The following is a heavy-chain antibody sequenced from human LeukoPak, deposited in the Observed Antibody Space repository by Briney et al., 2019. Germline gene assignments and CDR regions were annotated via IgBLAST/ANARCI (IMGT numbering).Heavy chain of an antibody. J-gene: IGHJ4*02. CDR2: IRSKANSYAT. Sequence: SGGSLRLSCAASGFTFSGSAMHWVRQASGKGLEWVGRIRSKANSYATAYAASVKGRFTISRDDSKNTAYLQMNSLKTEDTAVYYCTRHLVDTAMVNDYWGQGTLVTVSS. D-gene: IGHD5-18*01. CDR3: TRHLVDTAMVNDY. V-gene: IGHV3-73*01. CDR1: GFTFSGSA.